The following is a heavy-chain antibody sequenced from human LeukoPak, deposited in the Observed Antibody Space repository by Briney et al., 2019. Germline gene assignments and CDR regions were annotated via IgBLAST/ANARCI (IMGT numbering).Heavy chain of an antibody. J-gene: IGHJ4*02. Sequence: PSETLSLTCAVSGGSFSGYSWSWIRQPPGKGLEWIGEINHSGSTNYNPSLKSRVTISVDTSKNQFSLRLISVTAADTAVYYCARDAYDSSGYYFDYWGQGTLVSVSS. D-gene: IGHD3-22*01. V-gene: IGHV4-34*01. CDR1: GGSFSGYS. CDR3: ARDAYDSSGYYFDY. CDR2: INHSGST.